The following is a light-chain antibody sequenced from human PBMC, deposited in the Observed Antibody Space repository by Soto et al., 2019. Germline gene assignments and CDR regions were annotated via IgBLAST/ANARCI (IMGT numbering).Light chain of an antibody. V-gene: IGLV1-44*01. Sequence: QSVLTQPPSASGTPGQRVSISCSGSGSNIGANTVQWYQQSPGTAPKLLIYSNSQRPSGVPERFSASKSGTSASLAISGLQSEDEADYYCAAWDDSLSGRVFGGGTKLTVL. CDR2: SNS. CDR3: AAWDDSLSGRV. J-gene: IGLJ3*02. CDR1: GSNIGANT.